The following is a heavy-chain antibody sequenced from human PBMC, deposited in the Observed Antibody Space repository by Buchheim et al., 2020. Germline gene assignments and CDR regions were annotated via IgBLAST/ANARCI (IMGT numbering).Heavy chain of an antibody. CDR1: GFTFNAFW. J-gene: IGHJ4*02. CDR3: ARVVPGFTSGWDYFDC. Sequence: EVQLVESGGALVQPGGSLRLPCAASGFTFNAFWMAWVRQAPGKGLVWVANIKGDGTEKYYVDSVQGRFTISRDNAKNSLYLQMNSLRAEDTAMYYRARVVPGFTSGWDYFDCWGQG. V-gene: IGHV3-7*01. CDR2: IKGDGTEK. D-gene: IGHD2-2*01.